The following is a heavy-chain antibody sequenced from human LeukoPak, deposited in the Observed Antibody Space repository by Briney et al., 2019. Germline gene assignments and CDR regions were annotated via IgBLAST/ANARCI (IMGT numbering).Heavy chain of an antibody. D-gene: IGHD2-15*01. Sequence: SETLSLTCTVSGDSVSSYYWNWIRQPPGKGPDRIGYIHHSGHTDNNPSLRRRLTMSVDTSRNQFSLDLISVTAADTAVYYCARWNGGHHHFDCWGQGTLVTVSA. V-gene: IGHV4-59*02. J-gene: IGHJ4*02. CDR2: IHHSGHT. CDR3: ARWNGGHHHFDC. CDR1: GDSVSSYY.